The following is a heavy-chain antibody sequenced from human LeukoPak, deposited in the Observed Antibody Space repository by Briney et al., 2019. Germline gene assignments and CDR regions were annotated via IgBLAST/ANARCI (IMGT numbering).Heavy chain of an antibody. CDR2: ISSSSSYI. CDR1: RFTFSSYS. V-gene: IGHV3-21*01. Sequence: GGSLRLSCAASRFTFSSYSMNWVRQAPGKGLEWVSSISSSSSYIYYADSVKGRFTISRDNAKNSLYLQMNSLRAEDTAVYYCARDSGSAAFDIWGQGTMVTVSS. D-gene: IGHD3-10*01. J-gene: IGHJ3*02. CDR3: ARDSGSAAFDI.